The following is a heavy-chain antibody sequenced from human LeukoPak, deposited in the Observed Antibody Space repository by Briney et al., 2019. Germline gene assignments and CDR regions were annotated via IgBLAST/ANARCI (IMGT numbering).Heavy chain of an antibody. Sequence: ASVKVSCKASGYTFTSYGISWVRQAPGQGLEWMGWISPYNGNTNYAQKLQGRVTMTTDTSTSTAYMELRSLRSDDTAVYYCARDVLYSNYEPFDYWGQGTLVTVSS. V-gene: IGHV1-18*01. CDR1: GYTFTSYG. J-gene: IGHJ4*02. CDR3: ARDVLYSNYEPFDY. CDR2: ISPYNGNT. D-gene: IGHD4-11*01.